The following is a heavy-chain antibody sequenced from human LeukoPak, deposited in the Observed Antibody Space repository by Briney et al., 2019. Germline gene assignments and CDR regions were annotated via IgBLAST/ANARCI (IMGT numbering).Heavy chain of an antibody. Sequence: PGGSLRLSCAASEFTFSNAWMSWVRQAPGKGLEWVGRIKSKTDGGTTDYAAPVKGRFSISRDDSKNTLYLQMNSLKTEDTAVYYCTTDPASITIFGVDMDDYWGQGTLVTVSS. J-gene: IGHJ4*02. V-gene: IGHV3-15*01. CDR3: TTDPASITIFGVDMDDY. CDR2: IKSKTDGGTT. CDR1: EFTFSNAW. D-gene: IGHD3-3*01.